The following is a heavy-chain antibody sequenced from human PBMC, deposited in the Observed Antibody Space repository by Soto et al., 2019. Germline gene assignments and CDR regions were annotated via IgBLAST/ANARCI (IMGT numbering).Heavy chain of an antibody. CDR3: AREKMAKTVYYYYYGMDV. J-gene: IGHJ6*02. Sequence: SETLSLTCTVSGGSISSYYWSWIRQPPGKGLEWIGYIYYSGSTNYNPSLKSRVTISVDTSKNQFSLKLSSVTAADTAVYYCAREKMAKTVYYYYYGMDVWGQGTTVTVSS. CDR2: IYYSGST. CDR1: GGSISSYY. D-gene: IGHD5-12*01. V-gene: IGHV4-59*01.